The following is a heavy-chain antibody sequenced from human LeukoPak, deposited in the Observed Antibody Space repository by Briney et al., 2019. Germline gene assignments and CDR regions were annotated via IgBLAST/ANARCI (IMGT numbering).Heavy chain of an antibody. V-gene: IGHV3-20*04. D-gene: IGHD6-6*01. Sequence: GGSLRLSCAASGFIFDDYGMAWVRQAPGKGLEWVSGINWNGASTGYADSVKGRFTISRDNAKNSLYLQMNSLTAEDTAVYYCARESFAARWDWGQGTLVTVSS. J-gene: IGHJ4*02. CDR1: GFIFDDYG. CDR3: ARESFAARWD. CDR2: INWNGAST.